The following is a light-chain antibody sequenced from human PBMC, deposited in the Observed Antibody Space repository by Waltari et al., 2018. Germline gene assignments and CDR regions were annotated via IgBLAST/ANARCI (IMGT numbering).Light chain of an antibody. J-gene: IGLJ3*02. CDR3: AVWDDSLSGWV. V-gene: IGLV1-44*01. Sequence: QSVLTQPPSASGTPGQRITISCSGSDSNIGSNTVNWYQHLPGTAPKLFIFGNGQRPSGVPGRFSGSKSGTSASLAIRGLQSEDEADYYCAVWDDSLSGWVFGGGTKVTV. CDR2: GNG. CDR1: DSNIGSNT.